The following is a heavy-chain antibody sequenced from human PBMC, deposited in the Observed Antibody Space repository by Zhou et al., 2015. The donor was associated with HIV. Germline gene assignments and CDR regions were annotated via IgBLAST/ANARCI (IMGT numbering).Heavy chain of an antibody. CDR2: IIPIFGTA. CDR1: GGTFSSYA. J-gene: IGHJ6*02. V-gene: IGHV1-69*01. Sequence: QVQLVQSGAEVKKPGSSVKVSCKASGGTFSSYAISWVRQAPGQGLEWMGGIIPIFGTANYAQKFQGRVTITADESTSTAYMELSSLRSEDTAVYYCARGPYYDSSGYYSSYYYYGMDVWGQGTTVTVSS. CDR3: ARGPYYDSSGYYSSYYYYGMDV. D-gene: IGHD3-22*01.